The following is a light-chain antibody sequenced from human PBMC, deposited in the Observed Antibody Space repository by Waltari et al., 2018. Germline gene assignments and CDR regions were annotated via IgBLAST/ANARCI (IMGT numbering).Light chain of an antibody. CDR2: RDT. CDR1: VLAHKY. J-gene: IGLJ2*01. V-gene: IGLV3-27*01. CDR3: YAAADNNLGV. Sequence: SFELTQTSSLSVSPGQTVRISCSGDVLAHKYARWFQQKPGQAPVLIIFRDTGRPSGIPERFSGSSSGTTATLIIRGAQVEDEGDYYCYAAADNNLGVFGGGTKVTVL.